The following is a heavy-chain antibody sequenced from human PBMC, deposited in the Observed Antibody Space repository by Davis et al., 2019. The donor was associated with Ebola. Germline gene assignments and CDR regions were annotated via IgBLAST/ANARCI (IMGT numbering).Heavy chain of an antibody. Sequence: GESLKISCAASGFTFSSYGMHWVRQAPGKGLEWVAVISYDGSNKYYADSVKGRFTISRDNAKNSLYLQMNSLRAEDTALYYCAKAPGYCSGGSCYSGDYFDYWGQGTLVTVSS. D-gene: IGHD2-15*01. V-gene: IGHV3-30*18. CDR3: AKAPGYCSGGSCYSGDYFDY. J-gene: IGHJ4*02. CDR2: ISYDGSNK. CDR1: GFTFSSYG.